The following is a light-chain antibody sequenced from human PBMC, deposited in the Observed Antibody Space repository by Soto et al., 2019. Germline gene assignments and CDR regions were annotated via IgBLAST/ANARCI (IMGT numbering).Light chain of an antibody. Sequence: QSVLTQPPSASGTPGQRVTISCSGSNSNIGSNTVNWYQQLPGTAPKLLIYYDNLRPSGVPDRISGSKSGTSASLAISGLQSDDESDSYCAAWDDSLKGRVFGTGTKLTVL. CDR2: YDN. J-gene: IGLJ1*01. CDR3: AAWDDSLKGRV. V-gene: IGLV1-44*01. CDR1: NSNIGSNT.